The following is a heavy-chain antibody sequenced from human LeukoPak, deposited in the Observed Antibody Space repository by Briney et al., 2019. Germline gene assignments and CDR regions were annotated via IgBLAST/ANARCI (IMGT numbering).Heavy chain of an antibody. J-gene: IGHJ5*02. CDR3: ATDGLAATILPYFDL. D-gene: IGHD5-12*01. CDR1: GFPFSNAW. V-gene: IGHV3-15*01. CDR2: IKSKTDGGTI. Sequence: GGSLRLSCAVSGFPFSNAWMSWVRQAPGKGLGWLGRIKSKTDGGTIDYAAPVKGSFTISRDDSNSTLSLQTHSLKTEGTGVYYSATDGLAATILPYFDLWGQGPLVPVSS.